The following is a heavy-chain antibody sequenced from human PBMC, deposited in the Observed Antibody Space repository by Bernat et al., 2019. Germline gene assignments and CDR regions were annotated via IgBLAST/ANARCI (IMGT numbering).Heavy chain of an antibody. Sequence: QVQLVESGGGVVQPGRSLRLSCAASGFTFSSYAMHWVRQAPGKGLEWVAVISYDGSNKYYADSVKGRFTISRDNSKNTLYLQMNSLRAEDTAVYYCARDPGDYGDLVGYFDYRGQGTLVTVSS. J-gene: IGHJ4*02. V-gene: IGHV3-30-3*01. CDR1: GFTFSSYA. D-gene: IGHD4-17*01. CDR3: ARDPGDYGDLVGYFDY. CDR2: ISYDGSNK.